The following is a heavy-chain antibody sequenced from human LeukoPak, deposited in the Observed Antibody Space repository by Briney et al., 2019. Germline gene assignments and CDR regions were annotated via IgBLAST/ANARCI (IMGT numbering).Heavy chain of an antibody. CDR2: ISGDGGST. CDR1: GFNFDDYA. CDR3: ARESDSSGWYDY. V-gene: IGHV3-43*02. Sequence: PGRSLRLSCAAPGFNFDDYAIHWVRQAPGKGLEWVSLISGDGGSTFYADSVRGRFTISRDNSKNSLYLQMSSLRSEDTALYFCARESDSSGWYDYWGQGTLVTVSS. D-gene: IGHD6-19*01. J-gene: IGHJ4*02.